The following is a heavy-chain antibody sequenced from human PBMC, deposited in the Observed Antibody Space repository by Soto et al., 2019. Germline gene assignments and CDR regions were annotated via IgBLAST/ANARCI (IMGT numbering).Heavy chain of an antibody. CDR3: ARGKGMEENYYYYGLDI. CDR1: GYTFTTHA. J-gene: IGHJ6*02. CDR2: INGRTGQT. Sequence: ASVKVSCKASGYTFTTHAMHWVRQAPGQSLEWMGWINGRTGQTKHSQRFQGRVIITRDTSASTAYMELSSLRSEDTAVYYCARGKGMEENYYYYGLDIWGQGTTVTVSS. D-gene: IGHD1-1*01. V-gene: IGHV1-3*01.